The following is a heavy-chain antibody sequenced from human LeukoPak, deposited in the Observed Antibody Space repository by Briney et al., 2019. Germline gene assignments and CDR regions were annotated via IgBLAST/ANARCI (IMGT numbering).Heavy chain of an antibody. CDR2: IYSGGST. V-gene: IGHV3-53*01. J-gene: IGHJ4*02. CDR3: ARDGPYGSGSYCH. Sequence: GGSLRLSCAASGFTVSSNYVSWVRQAPGKGLEWVSVIYSGGSTYYADSVKGRFTISRDNSKNTLYLQMNSLRAEDTAVYYCARDGPYGSGSYCHWGQGTLVTVSS. D-gene: IGHD3-10*01. CDR1: GFTVSSNY.